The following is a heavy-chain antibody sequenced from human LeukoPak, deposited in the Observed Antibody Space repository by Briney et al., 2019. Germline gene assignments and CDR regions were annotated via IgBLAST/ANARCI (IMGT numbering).Heavy chain of an antibody. J-gene: IGHJ4*02. CDR1: GFTFSSYA. CDR3: AKDFGYYYDSSGYYYIGLTYYFDY. D-gene: IGHD3-22*01. Sequence: GGSLRLSCAASGFTFSSYAMSWVRQAPGKGLEWVSAISGSGGGTYYADSVKGRFTISRDNSKNTLYLQMNSLRAEDTAVYYCAKDFGYYYDSSGYYYIGLTYYFDYWGQGTLVTVSS. CDR2: ISGSGGGT. V-gene: IGHV3-23*01.